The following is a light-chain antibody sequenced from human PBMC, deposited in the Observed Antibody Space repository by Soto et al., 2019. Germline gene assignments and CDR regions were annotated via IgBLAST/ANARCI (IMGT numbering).Light chain of an antibody. Sequence: QSVLTQPASVSGSPGQSITISCTVTSFDVDDYNSVSWYQQPPGKAPKLIIYEVNNRPSGVSNRFSGSNSDNTASLTISGLQAEDEADYYCSLYTTSSTPSYVFGTGTKVTVL. V-gene: IGLV2-14*01. CDR1: SFDVDDYNS. CDR2: EVN. CDR3: SLYTTSSTPSYV. J-gene: IGLJ1*01.